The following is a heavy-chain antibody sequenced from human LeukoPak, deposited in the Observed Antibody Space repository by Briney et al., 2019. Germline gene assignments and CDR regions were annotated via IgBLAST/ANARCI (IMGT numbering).Heavy chain of an antibody. CDR2: FDPEDGET. V-gene: IGHV1-24*01. CDR1: GYTLTELS. CDR3: ATVRRGQQLVPVDYYGMDV. Sequence: GASVKVSCKVSGYTLTELSMHWVRQAPGKGLEWMGGFDPEDGETIYAQKFQGRVTMTEDTSTDTAYMELSSLRSEDTAVYYCATVRRGQQLVPVDYYGMDVWGQGTTVTVSS. D-gene: IGHD6-13*01. J-gene: IGHJ6*02.